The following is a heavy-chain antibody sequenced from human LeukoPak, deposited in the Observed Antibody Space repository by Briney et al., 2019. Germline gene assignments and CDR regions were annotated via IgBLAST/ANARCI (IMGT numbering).Heavy chain of an antibody. D-gene: IGHD1-1*01. CDR2: IKQDGSEK. J-gene: IGHJ4*02. V-gene: IGHV3-7*01. Sequence: GGSLRLSCAASGFTFSSYWMSWVRQAPGKGLEWVANIKQDGSEKYYVDSVKGRFTISRDNAKNSLYLQMNSLRAEDTSVYYCARSQAFARTYYFDYWGQGTLVTVSS. CDR1: GFTFSSYW. CDR3: ARSQAFARTYYFDY.